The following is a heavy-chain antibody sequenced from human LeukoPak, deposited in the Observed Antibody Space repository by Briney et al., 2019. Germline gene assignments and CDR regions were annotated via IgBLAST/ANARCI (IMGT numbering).Heavy chain of an antibody. CDR2: IIPIFGTA. CDR3: ASGFGELLEDYFDY. J-gene: IGHJ4*02. Sequence: ASVKVSCKASGGTFSSYAISWVRQAPRQGLEWMGRIIPIFGTANYAQKFQGRVTITTDESTSTAYMELSSLRSEDTAVYYCASGFGELLEDYFDYWGQGTLVTVSS. V-gene: IGHV1-69*05. CDR1: GGTFSSYA. D-gene: IGHD3-10*01.